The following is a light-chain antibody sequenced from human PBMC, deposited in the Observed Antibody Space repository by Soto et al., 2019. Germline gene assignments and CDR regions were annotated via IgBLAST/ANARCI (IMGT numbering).Light chain of an antibody. V-gene: IGKV3-15*01. CDR2: DAS. CDR1: QGIGST. J-gene: IGKJ4*01. Sequence: IVMTQSPATLSVSPGERATLSCRASQGIGSTLAWYQQKPGQTPRLLIYDASTRATGIPARFSGIGSGTEFTLTISRLEPEDFEVYYCQQYGNSPFTFGGGTKVDVK. CDR3: QQYGNSPFT.